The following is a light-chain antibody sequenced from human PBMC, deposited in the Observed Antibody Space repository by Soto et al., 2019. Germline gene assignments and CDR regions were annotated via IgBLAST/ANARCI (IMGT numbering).Light chain of an antibody. CDR2: AAS. J-gene: IGKJ1*01. Sequence: DIQLTQSPSFLSASVGDRVTITCRASQGISSYLAWYQQKPGKAPKLLIYAASTLQSGVPSRFSGSGSGTEFALTTGSLQPEDIATYYCQQLNSYPRTFGQGSRVEIK. V-gene: IGKV1-9*01. CDR3: QQLNSYPRT. CDR1: QGISSY.